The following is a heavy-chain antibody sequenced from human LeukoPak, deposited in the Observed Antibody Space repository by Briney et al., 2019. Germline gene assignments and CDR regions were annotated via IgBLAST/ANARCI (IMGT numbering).Heavy chain of an antibody. Sequence: GGSLRLSCAASGFTFSSYAMSWVRQAPGKGLEWVSAISGSGDGTYYADSVKGRFTISRDNSKNTLYLQMNSLRAGDTAVYYCAKDVLIVVVDGGYFDYWGQGTLVTVSS. J-gene: IGHJ4*02. CDR3: AKDVLIVVVDGGYFDY. D-gene: IGHD3-22*01. CDR2: ISGSGDGT. V-gene: IGHV3-23*01. CDR1: GFTFSSYA.